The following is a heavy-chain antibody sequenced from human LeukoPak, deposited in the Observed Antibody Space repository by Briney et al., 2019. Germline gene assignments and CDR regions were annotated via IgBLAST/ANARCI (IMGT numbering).Heavy chain of an antibody. D-gene: IGHD6-19*01. J-gene: IGHJ4*02. CDR3: ARGRSSRAPFDY. Sequence: SETLSLTCTVSGGSISSYYWSWIRQPPGKGLEWIGYIYYSGSTNYNPSLKSRVTISVDTSKNRFSLKLSSVTAADTAVYYCARGRSSRAPFDYWGQGTLVTVSS. V-gene: IGHV4-59*01. CDR1: GGSISSYY. CDR2: IYYSGST.